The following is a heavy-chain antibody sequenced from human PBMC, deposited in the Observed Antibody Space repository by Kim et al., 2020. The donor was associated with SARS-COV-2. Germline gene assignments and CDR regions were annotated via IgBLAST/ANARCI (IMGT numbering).Heavy chain of an antibody. J-gene: IGHJ4*02. D-gene: IGHD4-17*01. V-gene: IGHV4-39*07. CDR1: GGSISSSSYY. Sequence: SETLSLTCTVSGGSISSSSYYWGWIRQPPGKGLEWIGSIYYSGSTYYNPSLKSRVTISVDTSKNQFSLKLSSVTAADTAVYYCARDSLATVTTFDYWGQGTLVTVSS. CDR3: ARDSLATVTTFDY. CDR2: IYYSGST.